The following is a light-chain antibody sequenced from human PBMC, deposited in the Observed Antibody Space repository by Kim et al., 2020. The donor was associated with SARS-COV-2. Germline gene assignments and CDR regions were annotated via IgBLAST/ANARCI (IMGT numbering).Light chain of an antibody. Sequence: ALGQTVRIKCQGDSLRNYYASWYQQKPGQAPALVIFDKNTRPSGIPARFSGSRSGNTASLTITGAQAEDEADYYCHSRDNIDNRVFFGGGTQLTVL. CDR3: HSRDNIDNRVF. CDR1: SLRNYY. V-gene: IGLV3-19*01. J-gene: IGLJ2*01. CDR2: DKN.